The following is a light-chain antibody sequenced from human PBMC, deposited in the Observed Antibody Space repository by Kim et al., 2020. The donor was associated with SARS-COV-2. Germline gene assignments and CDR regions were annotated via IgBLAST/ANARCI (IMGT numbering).Light chain of an antibody. Sequence: GQMVTISCSGDTPNIGSNYVYWYQQLPGTAPKVLIYKNNQRASGVPDRFSGSKSGTSASLAISGLRSEDEADYYCAAWDDSLRGCVFGGGTQLTVL. J-gene: IGLJ3*02. CDR3: AAWDDSLRGCV. CDR1: TPNIGSNY. V-gene: IGLV1-47*01. CDR2: KNN.